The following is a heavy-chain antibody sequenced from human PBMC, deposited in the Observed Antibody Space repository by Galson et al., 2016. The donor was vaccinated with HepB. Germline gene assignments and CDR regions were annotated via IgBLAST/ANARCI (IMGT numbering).Heavy chain of an antibody. J-gene: IGHJ5*02. Sequence: SVKVSCKASGYTFTRHYMHWVRQAPGQGLEWMGIINPSGGSTLYAQNFQGRVTMTSDTSTSTVYMELSSLRSEDTAVYYCARAFGNWFDPWGQGTLVTVSS. D-gene: IGHD2/OR15-2a*01. CDR2: INPSGGST. CDR1: GYTFTRHY. V-gene: IGHV1-46*01. CDR3: ARAFGNWFDP.